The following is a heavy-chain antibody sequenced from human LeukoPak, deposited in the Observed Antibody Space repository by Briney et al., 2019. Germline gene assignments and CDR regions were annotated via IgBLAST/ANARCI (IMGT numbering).Heavy chain of an antibody. V-gene: IGHV1-24*01. CDR3: ATDVRGGSSGWYGGYYYYDGMDV. D-gene: IGHD6-19*01. CDR2: FDPEDGET. J-gene: IGHJ6*04. CDR1: GYTLAELY. Sequence: ASVKVYCKVSGYTLAELYMHWVCQAPGKGLEWMGGFDPEDGETIYAQKFQGRVTMTEDTSTDTAYMELSSLRSEDTAVYYCATDVRGGSSGWYGGYYYYDGMDVWGKGTTVTVSS.